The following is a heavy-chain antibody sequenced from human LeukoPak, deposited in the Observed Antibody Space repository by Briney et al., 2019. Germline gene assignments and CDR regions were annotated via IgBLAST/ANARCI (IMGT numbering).Heavy chain of an antibody. J-gene: IGHJ3*02. CDR2: ISSSSSYI. CDR3: AREAPYYDILTGYSDAFDI. Sequence: GGSLRLSCAASGFTFSSYSMNWVRQAPGKGLEWVSSISSSSSYIYYADSVKGRFTISRDNAKNSLYLQMNSLRAEDTAVYYCAREAPYYDILTGYSDAFDIWGQGTMVTVSS. V-gene: IGHV3-21*01. CDR1: GFTFSSYS. D-gene: IGHD3-9*01.